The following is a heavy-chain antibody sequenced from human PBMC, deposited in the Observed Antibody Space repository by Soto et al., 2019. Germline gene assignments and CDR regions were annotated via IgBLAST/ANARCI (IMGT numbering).Heavy chain of an antibody. J-gene: IGHJ5*02. Sequence: PGGSLRLSCAASGFTLSNYWMHWVRQAPGKGLVWVSRINGDGSSTKYADSVKGRFTISIDNAKNTVYLQMNSLTAEDTAVYYCSREDRPSRSEYGPWGQGTVVTVSS. CDR1: GFTLSNYW. V-gene: IGHV3-74*01. D-gene: IGHD4-17*01. CDR2: INGDGSST. CDR3: SREDRPSRSEYGP.